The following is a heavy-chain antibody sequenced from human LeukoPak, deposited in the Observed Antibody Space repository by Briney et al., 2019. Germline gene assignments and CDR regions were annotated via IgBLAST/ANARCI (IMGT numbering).Heavy chain of an antibody. CDR2: IYSGGKT. Sequence: GGSLRLSCAASGFTVSNTQMSWVRQAPEKGLEWVSLIYSGGKTFYADSVKGRFTISRDSSKNTLYLQMNSLRPEDTAVYYCAKGIYYGSGSPFDYWGQGTLVTVSS. J-gene: IGHJ4*02. CDR1: GFTVSNTQ. V-gene: IGHV3-66*01. D-gene: IGHD3-10*01. CDR3: AKGIYYGSGSPFDY.